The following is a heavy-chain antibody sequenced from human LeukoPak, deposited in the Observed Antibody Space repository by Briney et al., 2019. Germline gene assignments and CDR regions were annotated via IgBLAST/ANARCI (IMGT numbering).Heavy chain of an antibody. J-gene: IGHJ4*02. CDR3: ARDSPYSPHDF. V-gene: IGHV4-34*01. D-gene: IGHD4-11*01. CDR1: GGSFNTFY. CDR2: INRYGTA. Sequence: SETLSLTCAVSGGSFNTFYWSWVRQPPGKGVEWIGQINRYGTANYNPSLKSRVAISLDTSKNQFSLKVTSVTAADTAVYYCARDSPYSPHDFWGQGTLVTVSS.